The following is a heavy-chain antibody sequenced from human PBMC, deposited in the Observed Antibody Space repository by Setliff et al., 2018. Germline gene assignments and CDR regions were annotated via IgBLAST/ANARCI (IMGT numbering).Heavy chain of an antibody. CDR1: GGTFSSYG. V-gene: IGHV1-69*05. CDR3: AREGVDTRSSTDYRYYMDV. CDR2: TIPIFGTT. D-gene: IGHD5-18*01. J-gene: IGHJ6*03. Sequence: SVKVSCKASGGTFSSYGISWVRRAPGQGLEWMGGTIPIFGTTNYAQEFQGRVTIITDESTSTAYMELSSLRFEDTAVYYCAREGVDTRSSTDYRYYMDVWGKGTTVTVSS.